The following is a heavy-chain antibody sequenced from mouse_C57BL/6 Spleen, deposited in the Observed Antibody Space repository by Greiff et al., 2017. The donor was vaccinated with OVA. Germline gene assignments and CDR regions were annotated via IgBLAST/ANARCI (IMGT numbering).Heavy chain of an antibody. CDR2: IYPGNSDT. CDR3: TREGITAVVADAMDY. V-gene: IGHV1-5*01. J-gene: IGHJ4*01. CDR1: GYTFTSYW. Sequence: EVKLVESGTVLARPGASVKMSCKTSGYTFTSYWMHWVNQRPGQGLEWIGAIYPGNSDTSYNQKFKGKAKLTAVASASTAYMELSSLTNEDSAVYYCTREGITAVVADAMDYWGQGTSVTVSS. D-gene: IGHD1-1*01.